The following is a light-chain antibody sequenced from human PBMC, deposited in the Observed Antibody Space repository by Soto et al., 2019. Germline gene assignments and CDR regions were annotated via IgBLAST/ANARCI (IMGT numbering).Light chain of an antibody. J-gene: IGKJ1*01. V-gene: IGKV3-20*01. CDR1: QSVSNNH. CDR3: QQYGSSGT. CDR2: CAS. Sequence: EIGLTQSPGTLSLSPGERATLSCRASQSVSNNHLALYQQKPGQAPRLLIYCASNRATGIPDRFSGSGSGTDFTLTISRLEPEDFAVYYCQQYGSSGTFGQGTKVEIK.